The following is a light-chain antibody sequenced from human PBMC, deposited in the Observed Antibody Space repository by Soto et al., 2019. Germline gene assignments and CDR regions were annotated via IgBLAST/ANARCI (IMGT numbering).Light chain of an antibody. J-gene: IGKJ4*01. Sequence: EFVLTQSPGSLSLSRGEIGTLSCRASQTVRNNYLAWYQQKPGQAPRLLIYEASSRATGIPDRFSGGGSGTDFTLPISRLEPEDFAVYYCQQFSSYPLTFGGGTKVDI. CDR1: QTVRNNY. CDR2: EAS. CDR3: QQFSSYPLT. V-gene: IGKV3-20*01.